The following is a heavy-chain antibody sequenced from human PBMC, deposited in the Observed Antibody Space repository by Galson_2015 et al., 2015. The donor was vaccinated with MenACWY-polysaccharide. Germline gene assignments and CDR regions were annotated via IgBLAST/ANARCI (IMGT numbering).Heavy chain of an antibody. D-gene: IGHD1-26*01. J-gene: IGHJ5*02. CDR3: AREPTDSGSFGWFDP. CDR1: GASVSSTTDY. Sequence: LSLTCTVSGASVSSTTDYWSWLRQPPGKGLEWIGFMSSNGGANRNPSLKSRVTISIDTSKNQFSPRLNSVTAADTAMYYCAREPTDSGSFGWFDPWGQGTLVTVSS. V-gene: IGHV4-61*01. CDR2: MSSNGGA.